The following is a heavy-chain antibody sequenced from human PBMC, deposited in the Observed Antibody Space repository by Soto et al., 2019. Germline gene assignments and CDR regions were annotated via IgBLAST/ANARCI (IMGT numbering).Heavy chain of an antibody. CDR3: ARVKYSGYDIFDY. CDR2: IYYSGST. Sequence: SETLSLTCTVSGGSISSYYWSWIRQPPGKGLEWIGYIYYSGSTNYNPSLKSRVTISVDTSKNQFSLKLSSVTAADTAVYYCARVKYSGYDIFDYWGQGTLVTVSS. CDR1: GGSISSYY. D-gene: IGHD5-12*01. J-gene: IGHJ4*02. V-gene: IGHV4-59*01.